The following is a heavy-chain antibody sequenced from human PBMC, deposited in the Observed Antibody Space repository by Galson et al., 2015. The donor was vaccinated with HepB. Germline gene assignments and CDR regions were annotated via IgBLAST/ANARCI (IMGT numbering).Heavy chain of an antibody. CDR1: GFTFDDYA. D-gene: IGHD3-22*01. CDR2: ISWNNGSI. J-gene: IGHJ3*02. Sequence: SLRLSCAASGFTFDDYAMHWVRQAPGKGLEWVSGISWNNGSIGYADSVKGRFTISRDNSKNTLYLQMNSLRAEDTAVYYCARAQGANYYDSPGVGFDIWGQGTMVTVSS. CDR3: ARAQGANYYDSPGVGFDI. V-gene: IGHV3-9*01.